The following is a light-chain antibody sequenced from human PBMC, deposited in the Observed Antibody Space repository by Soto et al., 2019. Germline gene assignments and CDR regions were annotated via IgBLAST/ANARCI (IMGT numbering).Light chain of an antibody. CDR3: ASWDDSLNGLL. V-gene: IGLV2-8*01. J-gene: IGLJ1*01. Sequence: QSVLTQPPSASGSPGQSLTISCTGTSSDVGFYNFVSWYQQRPGKAPKLVIYEVTKRPSGVPDRFSGSKSGSTASLTVSGLQADDEADYYCASWDDSLNGLLFGTGTKLTVL. CDR2: EVT. CDR1: SSDVGFYNF.